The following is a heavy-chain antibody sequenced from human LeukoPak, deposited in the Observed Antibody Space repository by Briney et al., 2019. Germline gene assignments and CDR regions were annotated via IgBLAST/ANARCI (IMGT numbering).Heavy chain of an antibody. CDR1: GGSISSYH. CDR3: GRDPYGGDSGFWFDP. J-gene: IGHJ5*02. V-gene: IGHV4-4*07. Sequence: SETLSLTCTVSGGSISSYHWSWIRQPAGKGLEWIGRIYTSGSTNYNPSLKSRVTMSIDTSKNQLSLKLSSVTAADTAVYYCGRDPYGGDSGFWFDPWGQGALVAVSS. D-gene: IGHD4-23*01. CDR2: IYTSGST.